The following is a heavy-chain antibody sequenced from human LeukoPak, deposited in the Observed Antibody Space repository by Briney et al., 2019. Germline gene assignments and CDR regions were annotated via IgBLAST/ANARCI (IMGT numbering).Heavy chain of an antibody. CDR1: GFTFSSYG. CDR3: AKEGYCSGGSCYEDAFDI. D-gene: IGHD2-15*01. CDR2: ISYDGSNK. J-gene: IGHJ3*02. V-gene: IGHV3-30*18. Sequence: GGSLRLSCAASGFTFSSYGMHWVRQAPGKGLEWVAVISYDGSNKYYADSVKGRFTISRDNSKNTLYLQMNSLSAEDTAVYYCAKEGYCSGGSCYEDAFDIWGQGTMVTVSS.